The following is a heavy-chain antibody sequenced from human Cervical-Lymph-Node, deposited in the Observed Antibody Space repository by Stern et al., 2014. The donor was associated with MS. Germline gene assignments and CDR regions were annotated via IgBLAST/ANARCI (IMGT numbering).Heavy chain of an antibody. CDR3: AKGRDSVASSDYDY. V-gene: IGHV3-23*04. CDR2: IDYSGVDT. Sequence: EVQLVESGGDLVQPGGSLRLSCAASGFTFYNYAMTWVRQAPGKGLEWVSTIDYSGVDTYYADSVKGRFTISRDNSENTVYLQMNSLRAEDTAVYSCAKGRDSVASSDYDYWGQGILVTVSS. CDR1: GFTFYNYA. D-gene: IGHD3-22*01. J-gene: IGHJ4*02.